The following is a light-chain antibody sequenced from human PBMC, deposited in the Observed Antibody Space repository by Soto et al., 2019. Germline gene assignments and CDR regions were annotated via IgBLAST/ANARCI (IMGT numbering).Light chain of an antibody. V-gene: IGKV1-39*01. CDR1: QSISSY. CDR2: AAS. J-gene: IGKJ1*01. CDR3: QQSYSTPRT. Sequence: IQMTQSPSSLSASLLVMLTITFRASQSISSYLNWYQQKPGKAPKLLIYAASSLQSGVPSRFSGSGSGTDFTLTISSLQPEDFATYYCQQSYSTPRTFGQGTKVDIK.